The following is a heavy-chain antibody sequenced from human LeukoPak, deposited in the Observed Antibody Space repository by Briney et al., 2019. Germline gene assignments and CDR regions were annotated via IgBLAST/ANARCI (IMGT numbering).Heavy chain of an antibody. V-gene: IGHV4-34*01. J-gene: IGHJ6*02. CDR3: ARARVVVAARGYYYYGMDV. D-gene: IGHD2-15*01. CDR2: INHSGST. CDR1: GGSFSGYY. Sequence: SETLSLTCAVYGGSFSGYYWSWIRQPPGKGLEWIGEINHSGSTNYNPSLKSRVTISVDTSKNQFSLKLSSVTAADTAVYYCARARVVVAARGYYYYGMDVWGQGPRSPSS.